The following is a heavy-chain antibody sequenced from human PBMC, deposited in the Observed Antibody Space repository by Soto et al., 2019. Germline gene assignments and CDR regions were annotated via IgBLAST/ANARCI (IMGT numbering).Heavy chain of an antibody. D-gene: IGHD2-15*01. Sequence: SETLSLTCTVSGGSISSYYWSWIRQPPGKGLEWIGYIYYSGSTNYNPSLKSRVTISVDTSKNQFSLKLSSVTAADTAVYYCARGLRGGWFDPWGQGTLVTVSS. CDR3: ARGLRGGWFDP. V-gene: IGHV4-59*01. CDR1: GGSISSYY. CDR2: IYYSGST. J-gene: IGHJ5*02.